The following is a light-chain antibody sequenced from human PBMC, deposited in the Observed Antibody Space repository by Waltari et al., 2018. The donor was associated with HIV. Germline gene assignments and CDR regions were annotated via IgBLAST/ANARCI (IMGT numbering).Light chain of an antibody. J-gene: IGKJ2*01. CDR2: DAS. V-gene: IGKV1-33*01. Sequence: DIQMTQSPFSLSASVGHRVTITCQASQDIKHYLNWYQQKPGKAPKLLIFDASNLETGVPSRFRGSGSGTHFSLTISSLRPEDNATYYCQQYDDLEYTFGQGTKLE. CDR3: QQYDDLEYT. CDR1: QDIKHY.